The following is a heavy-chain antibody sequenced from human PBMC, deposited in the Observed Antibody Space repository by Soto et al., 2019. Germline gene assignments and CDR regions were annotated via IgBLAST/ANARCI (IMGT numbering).Heavy chain of an antibody. CDR1: GFTLSSHG. D-gene: IGHD2-2*02. J-gene: IGHJ4*02. Sequence: QVQLVESGGGVVQPGRSLRLSCAASGFTLSSHGMHWVRQAPGKGLEWVAVLSHDGSNKFYAVSVEGRFTTSRDDSKNTLYLQMNSLRAEDTAMYYCAKENTFADYWGQGTLVTVSP. CDR2: LSHDGSNK. CDR3: AKENTFADY. V-gene: IGHV3-30*18.